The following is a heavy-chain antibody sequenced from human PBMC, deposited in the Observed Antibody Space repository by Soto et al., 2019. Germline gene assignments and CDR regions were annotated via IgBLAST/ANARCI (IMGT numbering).Heavy chain of an antibody. J-gene: IGHJ6*02. D-gene: IGHD1-1*01. CDR1: GNTFTGYY. CDR2: IDPNSGGT. Sequence: ASVKVSCKSSGNTFTGYYMHWVRQAPGQGLEWMGRIDPNSGGTNYAQKFQGRVAMTRDTSISTAYMELSRLRSDDTAVYYCASHGRDDSPLDVWGQGTTVTVSS. CDR3: ASHGRDDSPLDV. V-gene: IGHV1-2*02.